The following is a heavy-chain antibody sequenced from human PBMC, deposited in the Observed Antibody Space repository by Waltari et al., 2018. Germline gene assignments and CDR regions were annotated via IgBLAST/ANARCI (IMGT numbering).Heavy chain of an antibody. CDR2: ISSNGGST. Sequence: EVQLVESGGGLVQPGGSLRLSCAASGFTFSSYAMHLVRQAPGKGLEYVSAISSNGGSTYYADSVKGRFTISRDNSKNTLYLQMGSLRAEDMAVYYCARDSLSLYGSGSYDYWGQGTLVTVSS. CDR3: ARDSLSLYGSGSYDY. V-gene: IGHV3-64*07. CDR1: GFTFSSYA. J-gene: IGHJ4*02. D-gene: IGHD3-10*01.